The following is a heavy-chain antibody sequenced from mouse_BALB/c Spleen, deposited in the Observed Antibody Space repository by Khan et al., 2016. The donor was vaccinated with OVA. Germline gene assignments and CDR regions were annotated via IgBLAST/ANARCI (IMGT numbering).Heavy chain of an antibody. CDR3: ARPPYGSYTLAR. V-gene: IGHV9-3-1*01. CDR1: GYTFTNYG. Sequence: QVQLQQSGPELKKPGETVKISCKASGYTFTNYGMNWVKQSPGKTLKWMGWINTYTGEPTYADDFTGRFAFSLATSASSAYLQINNLQNEDTATYYCARPPYGSYTLARWGQGTSVSDSS. CDR2: INTYTGEP. J-gene: IGHJ4*01. D-gene: IGHD1-1*01.